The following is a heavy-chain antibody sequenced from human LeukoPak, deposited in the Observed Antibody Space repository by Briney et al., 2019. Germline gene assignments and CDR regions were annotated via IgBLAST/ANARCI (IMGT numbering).Heavy chain of an antibody. CDR3: ARGHIVVVPAAIRNWFDP. CDR1: GGSISSSNW. V-gene: IGHV4-4*02. J-gene: IGHJ5*02. D-gene: IGHD2-2*02. Sequence: SETLSLTCAVSGGSISSSNWWSWVRQPPGKGLEWIGEIYHSGSTNYNPSLKSRVTISVDKSKNQFSLKLSSVTAADTAVYYCARGHIVVVPAAIRNWFDPWGQGTLVTVSS. CDR2: IYHSGST.